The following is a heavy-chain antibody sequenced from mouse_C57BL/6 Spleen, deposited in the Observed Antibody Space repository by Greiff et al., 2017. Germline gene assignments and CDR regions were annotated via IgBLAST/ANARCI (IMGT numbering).Heavy chain of an antibody. J-gene: IGHJ3*01. V-gene: IGHV1-72*01. CDR1: GYTFTSYW. CDR2: IDLNSGGT. D-gene: IGHD2-5*01. Sequence: QVQLQQPGAELVKPGASVKLSCKASGYTFTSYWMHWVKQRPGRGLEWIGRIDLNSGGTKYNEKFKSKATLTVDKPSSTAYMQLSSLTSEDSAVYYCARSDSNYEAWFAYWGQGTLVTVSA. CDR3: ARSDSNYEAWFAY.